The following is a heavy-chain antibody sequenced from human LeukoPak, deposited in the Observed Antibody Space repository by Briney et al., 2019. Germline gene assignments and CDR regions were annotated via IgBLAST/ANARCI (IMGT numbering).Heavy chain of an antibody. CDR2: IYYSGST. V-gene: IGHV4-59*01. CDR1: GVSISRYY. J-gene: IGHJ3*02. D-gene: IGHD1-14*01. Sequence: SETLSLTCTVSGVSISRYYWSWIRQPPGKGLEWIGYIYYSGSTNYNPSLKSRVTISVDTSKNQFSLKLTSVTAADTAVYYCARDQNRAFDIWGQGTMVTVSS. CDR3: ARDQNRAFDI.